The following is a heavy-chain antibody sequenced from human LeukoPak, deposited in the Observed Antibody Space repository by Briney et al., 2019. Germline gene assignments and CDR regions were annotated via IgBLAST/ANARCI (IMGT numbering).Heavy chain of an antibody. CDR2: INLNSGGT. CDR3: AREYSYASGPDLPFGY. D-gene: IGHD3-10*01. J-gene: IGHJ4*02. V-gene: IGHV1-2*02. CDR1: GYTFTGYY. Sequence: ASVKVSCKASGYTFTGYYMHWVRQAPGQGLEWMGWINLNSGGTNYAQKFQGRVTMTRDTSINTAYMELSRLKSDDTAVYYCAREYSYASGPDLPFGYWGQGSLVTVSS.